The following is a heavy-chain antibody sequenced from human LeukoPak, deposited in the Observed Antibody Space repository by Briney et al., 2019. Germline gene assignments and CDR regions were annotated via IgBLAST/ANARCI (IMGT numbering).Heavy chain of an antibody. J-gene: IGHJ4*02. CDR3: ARHAVLLWFGESTLDY. V-gene: IGHV4-34*01. CDR2: INHSGST. CDR1: GGSFSGYY. Sequence: SETLSLTCAVYGGSFSGYYWSWIRQPPGKGLEWIGEINHSGSTNYNPSLKSRVTISVDTSKNQFSLKLSSVTAADTAVYYCARHAVLLWFGESTLDYWGQGTLVTVSS. D-gene: IGHD3-10*01.